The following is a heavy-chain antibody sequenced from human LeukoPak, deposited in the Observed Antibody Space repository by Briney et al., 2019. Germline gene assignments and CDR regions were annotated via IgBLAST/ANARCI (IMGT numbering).Heavy chain of an antibody. CDR3: ASSNLRISIFGVVSLDAFDI. V-gene: IGHV4-59*08. CDR2: IYYSGST. Sequence: SETLSLTCAVSGGSISSYYWSWIRQPPGKGLEWIGYIYYSGSTNFNPSLKSRVTISLDTSKNQFSLKLSSVTAADTAVYYCASSNLRISIFGVVSLDAFDIWGQGTMVTVSS. CDR1: GGSISSYY. D-gene: IGHD3-3*01. J-gene: IGHJ3*02.